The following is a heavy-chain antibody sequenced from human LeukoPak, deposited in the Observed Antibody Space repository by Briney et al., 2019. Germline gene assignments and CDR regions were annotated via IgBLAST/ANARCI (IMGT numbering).Heavy chain of an antibody. D-gene: IGHD1-1*01. CDR1: GYTFAGYY. J-gene: IGHJ4*02. V-gene: IGHV1-2*02. Sequence: GASVKVSCKASGYTFAGYYLHWVRQAPGQGLEWTGWIYPNTGGTKSTQKFQGRVSMTRDTAISTAYMEINRLTSDDTAVYYCAREPGTATGYWGQGTLVTVSP. CDR2: IYPNTGGT. CDR3: AREPGTATGY.